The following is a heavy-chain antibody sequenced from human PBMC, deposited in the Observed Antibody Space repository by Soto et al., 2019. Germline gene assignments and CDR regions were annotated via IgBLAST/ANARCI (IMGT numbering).Heavy chain of an antibody. V-gene: IGHV3-15*07. CDR1: GFTFSNAW. CDR3: TTPRRGIQLWDLDY. Sequence: PGGSLRLSCAASGFTFSNAWMNWVRQAPGKGLEWVGRIKSKTDGGTTDYAAPVKGRFTISRDDSKNTLYLQMNSLKTEDTAVYYCTTPRRGIQLWDLDYWGQGTLVTVSS. CDR2: IKSKTDGGTT. D-gene: IGHD5-18*01. J-gene: IGHJ4*02.